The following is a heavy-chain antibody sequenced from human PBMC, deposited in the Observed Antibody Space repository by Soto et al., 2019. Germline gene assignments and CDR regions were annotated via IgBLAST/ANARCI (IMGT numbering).Heavy chain of an antibody. V-gene: IGHV1-69*08. CDR1: GGTFSSYT. J-gene: IGHJ6*03. CDR3: ARDGRGFGELSRWVPYYYYMDV. Sequence: QVQLVQSGAEVKKPGSSVKVSCKASGGTFSSYTISWVRQAPGQGLEWMGRIIPILGIANYARKFQVRVTITAAKSKCTAHMGLSSLGSEDTAVYYCARDGRGFGELSRWVPYYYYMDVWGKGTTVTVSS. CDR2: IIPILGIA. D-gene: IGHD3-10*01.